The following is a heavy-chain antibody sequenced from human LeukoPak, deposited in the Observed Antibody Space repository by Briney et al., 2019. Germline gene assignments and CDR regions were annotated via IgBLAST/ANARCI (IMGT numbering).Heavy chain of an antibody. CDR1: GFTFSGAW. J-gene: IGHJ4*02. Sequence: GGSLRLSCTASGFTFSGAWMTWVRQAPGKGLEWVSGINWNGGSTGYADSVKGRFTISRDNAKNSLYLQMNSLRAEDTALYYCARGAMIVVVNPFDYWGQGTLVTVSS. CDR3: ARGAMIVVVNPFDY. V-gene: IGHV3-20*04. CDR2: INWNGGST. D-gene: IGHD3-22*01.